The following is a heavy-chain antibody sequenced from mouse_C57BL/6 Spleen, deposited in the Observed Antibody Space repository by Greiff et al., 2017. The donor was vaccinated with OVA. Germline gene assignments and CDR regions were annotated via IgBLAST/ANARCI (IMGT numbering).Heavy chain of an antibody. J-gene: IGHJ2*01. CDR2: TSSGGSYT. D-gene: IGHD4-1*01. Sequence: EVQLQESGGDLVKPGGSLKLSCAASGFTFSSYGMSWVRQTPDKRLEWVATTSSGGSYTYYPDSVKGRFTISRDNAKNTLYLQMSSLKSEDTAMYYCARHGTGKGYFDYWGQGTTLTVSS. CDR1: GFTFSSYG. CDR3: ARHGTGKGYFDY. V-gene: IGHV5-6*01.